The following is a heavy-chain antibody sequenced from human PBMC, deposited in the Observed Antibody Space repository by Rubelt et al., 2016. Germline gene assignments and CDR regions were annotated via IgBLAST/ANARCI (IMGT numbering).Heavy chain of an antibody. CDR3: ARDRTKVVAATPGDY. CDR1: GYTFTGYY. Sequence: QVQLVQSGAEVKKPGASVKVSCKASGYTFTGYYMHWVRQAPGQGLEWMGWINPNSGGTNYAQKFQGRVTMTRDTYISTAYMEISRLRADDTAVDYCARDRTKVVAATPGDYWGQGTLVTVSS. J-gene: IGHJ4*02. V-gene: IGHV1-2*02. D-gene: IGHD2-15*01. CDR2: INPNSGGT.